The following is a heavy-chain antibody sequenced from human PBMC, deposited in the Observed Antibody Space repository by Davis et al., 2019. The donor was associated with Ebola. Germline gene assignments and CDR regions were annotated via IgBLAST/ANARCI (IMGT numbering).Heavy chain of an antibody. CDR2: ITISSDTI. CDR1: GFTFSSYT. J-gene: IGHJ3*02. V-gene: IGHV3-48*01. D-gene: IGHD2-8*02. Sequence: GESLKISCAASGFTFSSYTMSWVRQAPGKGLEWISYITISSDTIYYADSVKGRFTISRDNAKNSLYLQMNSLKASDTALYYCASLRRTITGMDDAFDIWGQGTMVTVSS. CDR3: ASLRRTITGMDDAFDI.